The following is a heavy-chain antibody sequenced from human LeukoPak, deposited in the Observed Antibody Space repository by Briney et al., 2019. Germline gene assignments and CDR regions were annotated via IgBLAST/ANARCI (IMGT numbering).Heavy chain of an antibody. V-gene: IGHV4-30-2*01. CDR1: GGSISSGGYS. Sequence: SETLSLTCAVSGGSISSGGYSWSWIRQPPGQGLEWIGYLYHSGSTYYNPSLKSRVTISVDRSKNHFSLKLSSVTAAAWAVYFCASIGYAFDIWGQGTMVTVSS. CDR3: ASIGYAFDI. CDR2: LYHSGST. J-gene: IGHJ3*02. D-gene: IGHD2-15*01.